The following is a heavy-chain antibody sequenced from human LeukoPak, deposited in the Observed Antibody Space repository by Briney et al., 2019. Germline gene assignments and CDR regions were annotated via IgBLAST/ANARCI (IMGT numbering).Heavy chain of an antibody. CDR1: GFTFSSYE. CDR2: ISTSGSTI. J-gene: IGHJ5*02. D-gene: IGHD3-10*01. V-gene: IGHV3-48*03. CDR3: AREQWFGELWGFDP. Sequence: VGSLRLSCAASGFTFSSYEMNWVRQAPGKGLEWVSYISTSGSTIYYADSVKGRFTISRDNTKNSLYLQMNSLRAEDTAVYYCAREQWFGELWGFDPWGQGTLVTVSS.